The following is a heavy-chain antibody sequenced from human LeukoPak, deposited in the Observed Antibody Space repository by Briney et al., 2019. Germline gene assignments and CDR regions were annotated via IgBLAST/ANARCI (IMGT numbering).Heavy chain of an antibody. D-gene: IGHD1-26*01. J-gene: IGHJ5*02. Sequence: GASVKVSCKASGYTFTSYAMNWVRQAPGQGLEWMGWINTNTGNPTYAQGFTGRFVFSLDTSVSTAYLQISSLKAEDTAVYYCARGGCGSYYPPWFDPWGQGTLVTVSS. CDR3: ARGGCGSYYPPWFDP. CDR1: GYTFTSYA. CDR2: INTNTGNP. V-gene: IGHV7-4-1*02.